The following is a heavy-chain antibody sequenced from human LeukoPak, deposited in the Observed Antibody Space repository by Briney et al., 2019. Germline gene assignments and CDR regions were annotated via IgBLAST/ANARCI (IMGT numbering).Heavy chain of an antibody. CDR2: INPSGGST. D-gene: IGHD3-10*01. CDR3: ARDDDNGPGWFGAITADYNWFDP. V-gene: IGHV1-46*01. CDR1: GYTFTSYY. J-gene: IGHJ5*02. Sequence: ASVKVSCKASGYTFTSYYMHWVRQAPGQGLEWMGIINPSGGSTSYAQKFQGRVTMTRDTSTSTVYMDLSSPRSEDTAVYYCARDDDNGPGWFGAITADYNWFDPWGQGTLVTVSS.